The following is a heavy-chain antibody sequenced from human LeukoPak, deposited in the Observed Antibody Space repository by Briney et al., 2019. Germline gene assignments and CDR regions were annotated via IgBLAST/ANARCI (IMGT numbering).Heavy chain of an antibody. CDR2: IRNKANNYAT. J-gene: IGHJ4*02. V-gene: IGHV3-73*01. D-gene: IGHD5-12*01. CDR1: GFTFSGSH. Sequence: PGGSLRLSCAASGFTFSGSHMHWVRQASGKGLEWVGHIRNKANNYATAYGASVTGRFTISRDDSKSTSYLQMDSLKTKDTAIYYCSRQVDSVHDYWGRGILVTVSS. CDR3: SRQVDSVHDY.